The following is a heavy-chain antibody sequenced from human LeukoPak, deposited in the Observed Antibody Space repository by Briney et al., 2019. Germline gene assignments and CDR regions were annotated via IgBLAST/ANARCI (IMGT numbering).Heavy chain of an antibody. CDR2: IDSDGNT. V-gene: IGHV3-53*01. D-gene: IGHD3-3*01. J-gene: IGHJ4*02. CDR3: ARGLHDLWRGHMGY. CDR1: GFTVNNKY. Sequence: PGGSLRLSCAASGFTVNNKYMTWVRQAPGKGLDWVSVIDSDGNTYYADSVMGRFSISRDNSKNMVFLQMNSLRAEDTAVYYCARGLHDLWRGHMGYWGQGTLVTVSS.